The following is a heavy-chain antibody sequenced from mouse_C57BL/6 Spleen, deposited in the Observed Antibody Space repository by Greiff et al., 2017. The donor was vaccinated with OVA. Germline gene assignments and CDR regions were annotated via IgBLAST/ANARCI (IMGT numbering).Heavy chain of an antibody. Sequence: EVKLEESGGGLVKPGGSLKLSCAASGFTFSDYGMHWVRQAPEKGLEWVAYISRGSSTIYYADTVKGRFTISRDNAKNTLFLQMTSLRSEDTAMYYCARVVKDYAMDYWGQGTSVTVSS. CDR2: ISRGSSTI. CDR1: GFTFSDYG. V-gene: IGHV5-17*01. CDR3: ARVVKDYAMDY. D-gene: IGHD2-2*01. J-gene: IGHJ4*01.